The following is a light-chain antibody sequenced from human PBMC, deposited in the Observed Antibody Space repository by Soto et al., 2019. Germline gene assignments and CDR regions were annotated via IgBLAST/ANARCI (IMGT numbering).Light chain of an antibody. CDR3: HPCGTCRCT. CDR1: QSVSSIY. V-gene: IGKV3-20*01. J-gene: IGKJ1*01. CDR2: AAS. Sequence: EIVLTQSPGTLSLSPGERATLSCRASQSVSSIYLAWYQQKPGQAPRLLIYAASSRATGIPDRCGGSASGKVFPLAIRTQGPEDGVLYPCHPCGTCRCTFGHWTKVEI.